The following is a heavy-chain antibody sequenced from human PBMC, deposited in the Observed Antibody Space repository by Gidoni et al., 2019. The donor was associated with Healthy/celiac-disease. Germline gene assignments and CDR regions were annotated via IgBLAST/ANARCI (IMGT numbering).Heavy chain of an antibody. V-gene: IGHV2-70*01. CDR3: ARTVYDYVWGSYREYDAFDI. Sequence: QLTLRESGPALVKPTQTLPLTCTFSEFSLSTRGLCVSWIRQPPGKALEWLALIDWDDDKYYSTSLKTRLTISKDTSKNQVVLTMTNMDPVDTATYYCARTVYDYVWGSYREYDAFDIWGQGTMVTVSS. CDR1: EFSLSTRGLC. CDR2: IDWDDDK. J-gene: IGHJ3*02. D-gene: IGHD3-16*02.